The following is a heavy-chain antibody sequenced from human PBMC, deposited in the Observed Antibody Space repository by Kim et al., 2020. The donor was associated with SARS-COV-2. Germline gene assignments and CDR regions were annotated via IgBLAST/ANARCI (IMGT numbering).Heavy chain of an antibody. V-gene: IGHV1-24*01. D-gene: IGHD6-13*01. J-gene: IGHJ4*02. CDR1: GYTLTELS. CDR2: FDPEDGET. CDR3: ATGDRGASIAAADLGY. Sequence: ASVKVSCKVSGYTLTELSMHWVRQAPGKGLEWMGGFDPEDGETIYAQKFQGRVTMTEDTSTDTAYMELSSLRSEDTAVYYCATGDRGASIAAADLGYWGQGTLVTVSS.